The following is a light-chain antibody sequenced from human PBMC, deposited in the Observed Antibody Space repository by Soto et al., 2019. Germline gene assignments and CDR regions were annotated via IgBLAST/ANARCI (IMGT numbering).Light chain of an antibody. V-gene: IGKV1-33*01. CDR2: DAS. Sequence: IQMTQSPSSLSASVGDRVTITCQASQDISNYLNWYQQKPGKAPKLLIYDASNLETGVPSRFSGSGSGTEFTLTISSLQPDDFATYYCQQYNTYSAFGQGTKVDIK. CDR3: QQYNTYSA. J-gene: IGKJ1*01. CDR1: QDISNY.